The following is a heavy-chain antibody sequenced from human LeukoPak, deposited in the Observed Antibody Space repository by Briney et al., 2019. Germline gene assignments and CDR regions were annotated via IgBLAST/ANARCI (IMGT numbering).Heavy chain of an antibody. V-gene: IGHV1-2*06. CDR2: INPNSGGT. J-gene: IGHJ6*03. Sequence: ASVKVSCKASGYTFTGYYMHWVRQAPGQGLEWMGRINPNSGGTNYAQKRQGRVTMTRDTSISTAYMELSRLRSDDTAVYYCARGWAARPSYYYYYYMDVWGKGTTVTVSS. CDR3: ARGWAARPSYYYYYYMDV. D-gene: IGHD6-6*01. CDR1: GYTFTGYY.